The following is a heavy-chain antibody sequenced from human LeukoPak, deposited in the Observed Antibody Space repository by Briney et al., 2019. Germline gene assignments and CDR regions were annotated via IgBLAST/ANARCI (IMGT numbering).Heavy chain of an antibody. CDR2: INPKSGGP. CDR3: ARGGNYHYDSGGYYPLDY. D-gene: IGHD3-22*01. CDR1: GYTFNIYY. V-gene: IGHV1-2*02. Sequence: ASVKVSCKASGYTFNIYYMHWVRQAPGQGLEWMGCINPKSGGPNYAQKFQDRVTMTRGTSINTAYMELSGLRSDDTAVYYCARGGNYHYDSGGYYPLDYWGQGTLVTVSS. J-gene: IGHJ4*02.